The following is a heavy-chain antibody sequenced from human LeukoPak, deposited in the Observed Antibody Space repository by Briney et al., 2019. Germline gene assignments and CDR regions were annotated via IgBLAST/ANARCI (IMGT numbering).Heavy chain of an antibody. CDR1: GFTFNNYG. Sequence: EGSLRLSCAASGFTFNNYGMHWVRQAPGNGLEWVAFIRNDGNTQYYADSVKGRFTISRDNSKNTLYLHMNSLTAEDTAVYYCAKGKDCSGGSCYVDYWGQGTLVTVSS. V-gene: IGHV3-30*02. D-gene: IGHD2-15*01. CDR3: AKGKDCSGGSCYVDY. J-gene: IGHJ4*02. CDR2: IRNDGNTQ.